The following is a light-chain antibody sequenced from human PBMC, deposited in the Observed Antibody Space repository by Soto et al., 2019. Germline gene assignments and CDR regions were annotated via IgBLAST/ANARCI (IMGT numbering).Light chain of an antibody. J-gene: IGLJ2*01. CDR1: SSNIGSNY. CDR2: SNN. V-gene: IGLV1-47*02. Sequence: QLVLTQPPSASGTPGQRVTISCSGSSSNIGSNYVYWYQQLPGTAPKLLIYSNNQRPSGVPDRFSGSKSGTSASLAISGLQSEDEADYYCAAWDDSLSGVVFGGGTKLTVL. CDR3: AAWDDSLSGVV.